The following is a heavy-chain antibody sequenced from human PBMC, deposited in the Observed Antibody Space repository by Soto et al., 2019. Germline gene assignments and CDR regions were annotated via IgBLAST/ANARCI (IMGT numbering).Heavy chain of an antibody. CDR3: ARGSTGTTTHFYYYGMDV. Sequence: GESLKISCQASGYRFTSYWIGWVRQMPGKGLEWMGIIYPGDSDTRYSPSFQGQVTISVDKSISTAFLQWSSLKASDTAMYYCARGSTGTTTHFYYYGMDVWGQGTTVTVSS. V-gene: IGHV5-51*01. CDR1: GYRFTSYW. J-gene: IGHJ6*02. D-gene: IGHD1-1*01. CDR2: IYPGDSDT.